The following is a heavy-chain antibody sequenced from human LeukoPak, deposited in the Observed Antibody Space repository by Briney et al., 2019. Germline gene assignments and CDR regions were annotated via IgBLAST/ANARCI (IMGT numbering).Heavy chain of an antibody. CDR1: AVTFSSYS. CDR2: ISSSSSYI. Sequence: GASLRLSCAASAVTFSSYSMNWVRQAPRQGLEWVSSISSSSSYIYYADAVKGRFTISRDNAKNSLYLQMNSLRAEDTAVYYCARVEGIAAAGSPFDPWGQGTLVTVSS. V-gene: IGHV3-21*01. J-gene: IGHJ5*02. CDR3: ARVEGIAAAGSPFDP. D-gene: IGHD6-13*01.